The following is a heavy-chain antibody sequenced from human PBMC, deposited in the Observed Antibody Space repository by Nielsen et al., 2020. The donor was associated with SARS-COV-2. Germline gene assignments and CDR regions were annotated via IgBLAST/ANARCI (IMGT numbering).Heavy chain of an antibody. CDR1: GFTFSYYY. CDR3: ARLRDDGYYFDTGPYDY. Sequence: GESLKISCAASGFTFSYYYMRWIRQAPGKGLERVSYIASSSSYTDYTDSVKSRFTISRDNAKNTLYLQMNSLRAEDTAVYYCARLRDDGYYFDTGPYDYWGQGTLVTVSS. CDR2: IASSSSYT. D-gene: IGHD3-22*01. J-gene: IGHJ4*02. V-gene: IGHV3-11*03.